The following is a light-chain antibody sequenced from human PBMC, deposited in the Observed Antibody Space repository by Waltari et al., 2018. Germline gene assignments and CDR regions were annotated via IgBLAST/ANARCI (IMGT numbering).Light chain of an antibody. Sequence: DIQMTQSPSSLSASVGDRVTITCRSSQSISSYLKWYQQKSGKAPKLLIYAASSLQSGVPSRFSGSGSGTDFTLTISSLQPEDFATYYCHQTYSTPYTFGQGTKLEIK. CDR2: AAS. CDR3: HQTYSTPYT. V-gene: IGKV1-39*01. CDR1: QSISSY. J-gene: IGKJ2*01.